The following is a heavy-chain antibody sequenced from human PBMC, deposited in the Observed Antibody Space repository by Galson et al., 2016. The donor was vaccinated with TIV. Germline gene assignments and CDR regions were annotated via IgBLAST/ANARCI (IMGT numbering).Heavy chain of an antibody. Sequence: SLRLSCAASGFTVSSNFMSWVRQAPGKGLEWISIIYSDGRTYYTESVKGRFTLSRDDSRNTVYLQMNALSAEDTAIYYVARELGASASENYYPGFDYWGQGTLVTVSS. D-gene: IGHD1-26*01. CDR2: IYSDGRT. CDR3: ARELGASASENYYPGFDY. V-gene: IGHV3-53*01. J-gene: IGHJ4*02. CDR1: GFTVSSNF.